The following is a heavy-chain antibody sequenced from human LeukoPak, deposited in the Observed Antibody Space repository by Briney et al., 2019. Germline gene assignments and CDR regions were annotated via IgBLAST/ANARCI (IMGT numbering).Heavy chain of an antibody. CDR2: INPNSGGT. V-gene: IGHV1-2*02. CDR1: GYTFTGYL. Sequence: ASVKDSFKASGYTFTGYLIHGVRQAPGQGLEWMGWINPNSGGTNYAQKFQGRVTMTRDTSTSTAYMELSRLTSDDTAVYYCAREYYSISHYWAQGALVTVSS. J-gene: IGHJ4*02. D-gene: IGHD2-21*01. CDR3: AREYYSISHY.